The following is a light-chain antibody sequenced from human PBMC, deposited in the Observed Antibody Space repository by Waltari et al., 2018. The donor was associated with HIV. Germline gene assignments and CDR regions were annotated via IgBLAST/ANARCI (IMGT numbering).Light chain of an antibody. CDR2: DAS. V-gene: IGKV1-13*02. Sequence: AIQLTQSPSSLSASVGDRVTITCRASPGISSALAWYQQKPGKATKLLIYDASSLESGVPSRFSGSGSVTDFTLTISSLQPEDFATYFCQQFNSDPRTFGQGTKLEIK. CDR1: PGISSA. CDR3: QQFNSDPRT. J-gene: IGKJ2*01.